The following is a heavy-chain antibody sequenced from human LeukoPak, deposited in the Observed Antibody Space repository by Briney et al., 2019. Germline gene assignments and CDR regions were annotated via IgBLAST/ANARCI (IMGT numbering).Heavy chain of an antibody. J-gene: IGHJ6*03. V-gene: IGHV4-59*01. Sequence: SETLSLTCTVSGGSISSYYWSWIRQPPGKGLEWIGYIYYSGSTNYIPSLKSRVTISVDTSKNQFSLKLTSVTAADTAVYYCARVHDYGDDGGYYYYYYTDVRGKGTTVTVSS. CDR2: IYYSGST. CDR3: ARVHDYGDDGGYYYYYYTDV. CDR1: GGSISSYY. D-gene: IGHD4-17*01.